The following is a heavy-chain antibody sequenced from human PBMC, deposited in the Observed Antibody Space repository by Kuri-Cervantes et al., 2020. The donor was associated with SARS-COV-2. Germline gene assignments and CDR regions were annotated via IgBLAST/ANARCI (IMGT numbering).Heavy chain of an antibody. CDR3: ATWGWGGATRYFDY. J-gene: IGHJ4*02. V-gene: IGHV3-30*02. D-gene: IGHD1-26*01. Sequence: GESLKISCAASGFTFSSYAMSWVRQAPGKGLEWVAFIRYDGSNKYYADSVKGRFTISRDNSKNTLYLQMNSLRAEDTAVYYCATWGWGGATRYFDYWGQGTLVTVSS. CDR2: IRYDGSNK. CDR1: GFTFSSYA.